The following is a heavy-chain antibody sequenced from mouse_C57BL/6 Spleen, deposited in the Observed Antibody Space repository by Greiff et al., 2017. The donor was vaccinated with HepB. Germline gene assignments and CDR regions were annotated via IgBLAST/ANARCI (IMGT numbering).Heavy chain of an antibody. V-gene: IGHV1-42*01. Sequence: EVQLQQSGPELVKPGASVKISCKASGYSFTGYYMNWVKQSPEKSLEWIGEINPSTGGTTYNQKFKAKATLTVDKSSSTAYMQLKSLTSEDSAVYYCARREAQALYFDYWGQGTTLTVSS. CDR1: GYSFTGYY. CDR3: ARREAQALYFDY. CDR2: INPSTGGT. D-gene: IGHD3-2*02. J-gene: IGHJ2*01.